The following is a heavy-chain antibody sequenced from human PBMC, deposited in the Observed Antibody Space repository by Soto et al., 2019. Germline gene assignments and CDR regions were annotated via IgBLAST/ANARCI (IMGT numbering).Heavy chain of an antibody. CDR1: GFIFNSYG. Sequence: GGSLRLSCTASGFIFNSYGIHWVRQAPGKGLEWMAFIWYDGSNKYYADSVKGRSIISRDNSKNTLYLQINSLRVEDTAVYYCARDAAALFAYCGGDCYSGFGMDVWGPGTTVTVSS. CDR2: IWYDGSNK. D-gene: IGHD2-21*02. V-gene: IGHV3-33*01. J-gene: IGHJ6*02. CDR3: ARDAAALFAYCGGDCYSGFGMDV.